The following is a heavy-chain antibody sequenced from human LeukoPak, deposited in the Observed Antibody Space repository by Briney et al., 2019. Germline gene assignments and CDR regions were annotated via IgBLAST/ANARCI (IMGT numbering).Heavy chain of an antibody. CDR1: GFTFSSYS. D-gene: IGHD6-25*01. CDR3: ARGGSGFRYYYYYMDV. Sequence: GGSLRLSCAASGFTFSSYSMNWVRQAPGKGLEWVSSISSSSSYIYYADSVKGRFTISRDNAKNSLYLQMNSLRAEDKAVYYCARGGSGFRYYYYYMDVWGKGTTVTVSS. V-gene: IGHV3-21*01. J-gene: IGHJ6*03. CDR2: ISSSSSYI.